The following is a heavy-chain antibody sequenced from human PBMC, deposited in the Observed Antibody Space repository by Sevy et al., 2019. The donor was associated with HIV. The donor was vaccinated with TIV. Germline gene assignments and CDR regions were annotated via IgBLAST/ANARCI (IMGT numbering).Heavy chain of an antibody. V-gene: IGHV4-39*01. CDR3: ARHARVTMIVT. CDR1: GGSISSSSYY. CDR2: IYYSGST. J-gene: IGHJ5*02. Sequence: SETLSLTCSVSGGSISSSSYYWGWIRQPPGKGLEWIGSIYYSGSTYYNPSLKSRVTISVDTSKNQFSLKLSSVTAADTAVYYCARHARVTMIVTWGQGTLVTVSS. D-gene: IGHD3-22*01.